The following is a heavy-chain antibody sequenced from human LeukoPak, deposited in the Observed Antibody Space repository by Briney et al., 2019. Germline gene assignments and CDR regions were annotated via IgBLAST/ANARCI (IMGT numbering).Heavy chain of an antibody. D-gene: IGHD6-6*01. CDR3: AKDMHSSSSGYFDY. V-gene: IGHV3-9*03. Sequence: QAGGSLRLSCAASGFTFDDYGMHWVRHAPGKGLEWVSGISWDSGSIVYADSVKGRFTISRDNAKNSLYLQMNSLRAEDMALYYRAKDMHSSSSGYFDYWGRGTLVTVSS. CDR2: ISWDSGSI. CDR1: GFTFDDYG. J-gene: IGHJ4*02.